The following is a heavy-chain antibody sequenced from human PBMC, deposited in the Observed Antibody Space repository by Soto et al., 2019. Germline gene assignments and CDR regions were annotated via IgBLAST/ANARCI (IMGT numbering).Heavy chain of an antibody. D-gene: IGHD3-22*01. CDR1: GGTFSSYA. V-gene: IGHV1-69*13. J-gene: IGHJ3*02. CDR2: IIPIFGTA. CDR3: ARSSSITMTVVPTIRGSAFDI. Sequence: SVKVSCKASGGTFSSYAISWVRQAPGQGLEWMGGIIPIFGTANYAQKFQGRVTITADESTSTAYMELSSLRSEDTAVYYCARSSSITMTVVPTIRGSAFDIWGQGTMVTVSS.